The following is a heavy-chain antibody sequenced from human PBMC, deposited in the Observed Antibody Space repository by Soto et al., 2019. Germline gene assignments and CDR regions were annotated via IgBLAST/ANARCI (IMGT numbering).Heavy chain of an antibody. CDR3: AREGRLSNYYQYGMDV. CDR2: IYYSGST. Sequence: PSETLSLTCTVSGGSISSYYWSWIRQPPGKGLEWIGYIYYSGSTNYNPSLKSRVTISVYTSKNQFSLKLSSVTAADTAVYYCAREGRLSNYYQYGMDVWGQGTTVTVSS. V-gene: IGHV4-59*01. J-gene: IGHJ6*02. D-gene: IGHD2-15*01. CDR1: GGSISSYY.